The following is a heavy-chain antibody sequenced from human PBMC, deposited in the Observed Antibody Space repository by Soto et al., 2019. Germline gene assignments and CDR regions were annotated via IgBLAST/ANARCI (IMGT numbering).Heavy chain of an antibody. D-gene: IGHD6-19*01. Sequence: GGSLRLSCAASGFTLSNYWMSWVRQAPEKGLEWVANIKQDGSIKYYVDSVKGRFTISRDNAKNSLHLQMNSLRAEDTAVYYCARVWYTSGWYNNDYWGRGTLVTVSS. V-gene: IGHV3-7*01. J-gene: IGHJ4*02. CDR1: GFTLSNYW. CDR2: IKQDGSIK. CDR3: ARVWYTSGWYNNDY.